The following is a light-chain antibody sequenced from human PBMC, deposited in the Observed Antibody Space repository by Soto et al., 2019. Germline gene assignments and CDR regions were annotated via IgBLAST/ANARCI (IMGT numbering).Light chain of an antibody. Sequence: HSALTQPASVSGSPGQSITISCTGTSSDIGGYNFVSWYQHHPGKAPKLLIHDVSNRPSGVSSRFSGSKSGNTASLTISGLQAEDEADYYCNSYRTVSTYVFGTGTKLTVL. CDR3: NSYRTVSTYV. V-gene: IGLV2-14*03. CDR2: DVS. CDR1: SSDIGGYNF. J-gene: IGLJ1*01.